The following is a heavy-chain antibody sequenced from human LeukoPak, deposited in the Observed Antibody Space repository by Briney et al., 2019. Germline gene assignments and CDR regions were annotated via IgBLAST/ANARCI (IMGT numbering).Heavy chain of an antibody. CDR3: ARDQGSGSYYNWFDP. CDR2: INPSGGST. Sequence: ASVKVSCKASGYTFTSYYMHWVRQAPGQGLEWMGIINPSGGSTSYAQKFQGRVTMTRDMSTSTVYMELSSLRSGDTAVYYCARDQGSGSYYNWFDPWGQGTLVTVSS. CDR1: GYTFTSYY. D-gene: IGHD1-26*01. J-gene: IGHJ5*02. V-gene: IGHV1-46*01.